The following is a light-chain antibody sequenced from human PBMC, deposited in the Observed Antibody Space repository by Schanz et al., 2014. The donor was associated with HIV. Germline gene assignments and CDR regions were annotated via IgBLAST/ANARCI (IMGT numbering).Light chain of an antibody. Sequence: QSALTQPASVSGSPGQSITISCTGISSDVGGYNYVSWYQQHPGKAPKLMIYEVSNRPSGVSNRFSGSKSGNTASLTISGLQAEDEADYYCSSYAGSSTFEVFGGGTKLTVL. CDR1: SSDVGGYNY. V-gene: IGLV2-14*01. J-gene: IGLJ3*02. CDR2: EVS. CDR3: SSYAGSSTFEV.